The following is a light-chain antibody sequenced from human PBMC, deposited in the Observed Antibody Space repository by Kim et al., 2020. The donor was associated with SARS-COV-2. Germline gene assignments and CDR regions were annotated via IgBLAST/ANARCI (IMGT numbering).Light chain of an antibody. CDR1: QSISSY. V-gene: IGKV1-39*01. Sequence: DIQMTQSPSSLSASVGDRVTITCRASQSISSYLNWYQQTSGKAPKLLIYAASSLQSGVPSRFSGSGSGTDFTLTISSLQAEDSATYFCQQSYSTPHTFGQGTKLEIK. CDR3: QQSYSTPHT. J-gene: IGKJ2*01. CDR2: AAS.